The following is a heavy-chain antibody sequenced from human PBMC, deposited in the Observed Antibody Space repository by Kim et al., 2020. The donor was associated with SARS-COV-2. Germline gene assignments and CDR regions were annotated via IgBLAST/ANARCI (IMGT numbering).Heavy chain of an antibody. V-gene: IGHV3-64*04. J-gene: IGHJ5*02. CDR1: GFTFSDYA. CDR3: VRYVLNYWSVH. CDR2: TTRDGDGS. Sequence: GGSLRLSCSASGFTFSDYAIHWVRQAPGMGLQYVSATTRDGDGSFYADSVQDRFTIFRDNSKNTLYLQMTGLRLEDTAIYYCVRYVLNYWSVHWGQGALVSVS. D-gene: IGHD1-7*01.